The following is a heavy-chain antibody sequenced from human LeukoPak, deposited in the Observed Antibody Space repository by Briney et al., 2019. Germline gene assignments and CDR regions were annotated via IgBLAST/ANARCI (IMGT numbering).Heavy chain of an antibody. D-gene: IGHD3-22*01. Sequence: APVKVSCKASGYTFTSYGISWVRQATGQGLEWMGWISAYNGNTNYAQKLQGRVTMTTDTSTSTAYMELRSLRSDDKAVYYCARNYYDSSGYYYDKSLSDWFDPWGQGTLVTVSS. CDR2: ISAYNGNT. V-gene: IGHV1-18*01. J-gene: IGHJ5*02. CDR1: GYTFTSYG. CDR3: ARNYYDSSGYYYDKSLSDWFDP.